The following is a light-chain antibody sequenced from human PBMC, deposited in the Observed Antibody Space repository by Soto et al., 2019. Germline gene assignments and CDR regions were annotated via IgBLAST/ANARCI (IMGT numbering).Light chain of an antibody. CDR3: QQSYSVPLT. V-gene: IGKV1-39*01. J-gene: IGKJ4*01. CDR1: QSIKTS. CDR2: AAS. Sequence: DIQMTQSPSSVSASVGDRVTITCRTSQSIKTSLNWYQQKVGEAPKLLIFAASNLQSGVPSRFSGRGSGTDFTLTISSLQPEDIATYYCQQSYSVPLTFGGGTKVEMK.